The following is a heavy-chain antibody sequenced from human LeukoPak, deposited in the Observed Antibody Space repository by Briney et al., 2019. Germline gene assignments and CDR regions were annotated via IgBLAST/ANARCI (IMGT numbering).Heavy chain of an antibody. D-gene: IGHD6-19*01. CDR3: ARGCRAVAGYPVKGYYYYMDV. Sequence: ASVKVPCKASGYTFTSYDINWVRQATGQGLEWMGWMNPNSGNTGYAQKFQGRVTMTRNTSISTAYMELSSLRSEDTAVYYCARGCRAVAGYPVKGYYYYMDVWGKGTTVTVSS. CDR2: MNPNSGNT. CDR1: GYTFTSYD. V-gene: IGHV1-8*01. J-gene: IGHJ6*03.